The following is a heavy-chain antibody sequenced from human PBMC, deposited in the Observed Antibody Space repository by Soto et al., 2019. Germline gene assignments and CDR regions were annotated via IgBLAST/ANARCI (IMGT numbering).Heavy chain of an antibody. D-gene: IGHD3-16*01. CDR3: TRDPGAGVMGGRYYYYGMDG. V-gene: IGHV3-49*03. Sequence: GGSLRLSCTASGFTFGDYAMSWFRQAPGKGRAWVGFIRSTAYGGTTEYAAPVKGRFTISRDDSKSIAYLKMNSLKTADTAVYYCTRDPGAGVMGGRYYYYGMDGWGQGTTVTVSS. CDR1: GFTFGDYA. J-gene: IGHJ6*02. CDR2: IRSTAYGGTT.